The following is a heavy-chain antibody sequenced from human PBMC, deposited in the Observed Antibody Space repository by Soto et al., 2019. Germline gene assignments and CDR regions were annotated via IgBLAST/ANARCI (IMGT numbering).Heavy chain of an antibody. V-gene: IGHV3-11*01. CDR2: ISSSGSTI. CDR1: GFTFSDYY. J-gene: IGHJ5*02. Sequence: GSLRLSCAASGFTFSDYYMSWIRQAPGKGLEWVSYISSSGSTIYYADSVKGRFTISRDNAKNSLYLQMNSLRAEDTAVYYCARVNDYGDYSWFDPWGQGTLVTVSS. D-gene: IGHD4-17*01. CDR3: ARVNDYGDYSWFDP.